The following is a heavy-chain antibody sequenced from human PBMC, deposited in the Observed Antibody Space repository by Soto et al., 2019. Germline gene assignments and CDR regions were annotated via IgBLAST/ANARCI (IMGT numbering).Heavy chain of an antibody. D-gene: IGHD5-18*01. J-gene: IGHJ6*02. CDR3: AKDTAMAQDYYGMDV. CDR1: GFTFISYG. CDR2: ISYDGSNK. V-gene: IGHV3-30*18. Sequence: GWSLRLSCASSGFTFISYGMQWVRQAPGKGLEWVAVISYDGSNKYYADSVKGRFTISRDNSKNTLYLQMNSLRAEDTAVYYCAKDTAMAQDYYGMDVWGQGTTVTVSS.